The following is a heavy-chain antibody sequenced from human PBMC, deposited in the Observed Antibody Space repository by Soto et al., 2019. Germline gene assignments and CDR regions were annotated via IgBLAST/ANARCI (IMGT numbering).Heavy chain of an antibody. D-gene: IGHD2-2*01. J-gene: IGHJ4*02. V-gene: IGHV3-15*01. CDR1: GFTFSNAW. CDR2: IKSKTDGGTT. CDR3: TGVVVPAAIHY. Sequence: EVQLVESGGGLVKPGGSLRLSCAASGFTFSNAWMSWVRQAPGKGLEWVGRIKSKTDGGTTDYAGPVKGRFTISRDDSKNTLYLQMNSLKTEDTAVYYCTGVVVPAAIHYWGQGTLVTVSS.